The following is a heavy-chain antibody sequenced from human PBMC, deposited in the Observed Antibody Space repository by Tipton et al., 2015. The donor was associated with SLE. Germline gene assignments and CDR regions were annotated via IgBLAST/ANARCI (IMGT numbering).Heavy chain of an antibody. V-gene: IGHV4-31*03. CDR2: IYYSGST. CDR3: ARHSGRYCSGGSCYSDAFDI. Sequence: TLSLTCTVSGGSISGGGYYWSWIRQHPGKGLEWIGYIYYSGSTYYNPSLKSRVTISVDTSKNQFSLKLSSVTAADTAVYYCARHSGRYCSGGSCYSDAFDIWGQETMVTVSS. D-gene: IGHD2-15*01. CDR1: GGSISGGGYY. J-gene: IGHJ3*02.